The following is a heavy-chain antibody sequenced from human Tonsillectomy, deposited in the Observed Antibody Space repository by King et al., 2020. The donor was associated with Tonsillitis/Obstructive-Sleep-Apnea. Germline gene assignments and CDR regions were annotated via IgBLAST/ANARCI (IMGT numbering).Heavy chain of an antibody. CDR3: ARPRRRYSSGWYGGVYFAY. CDR1: GGSFSGYY. CDR2: INHSGST. V-gene: IGHV4-34*01. D-gene: IGHD6-19*01. Sequence: VQLQQWGAGLLKPSETLSLTCAVYGGSFSGYYWSWIRQLPGKGLEWIGEINHSGSTNYNQSLKSRVTIAVDTSTNQFSLKLSSVTAADTAETYWARPRRRYSSGWYGGVYFAYWGQGTLVTVSS. J-gene: IGHJ4*02.